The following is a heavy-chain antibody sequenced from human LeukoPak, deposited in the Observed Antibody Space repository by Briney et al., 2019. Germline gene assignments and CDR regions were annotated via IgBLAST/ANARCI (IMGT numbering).Heavy chain of an antibody. CDR3: ATESVRELPAPYWYFDL. D-gene: IGHD1-26*01. J-gene: IGHJ2*01. Sequence: ASVKVSCKASGYTFTSYDINWVRQATGQGLEWMGWMNPNSGNTGYAQKFQGRVTMTRNTSISTAYMELSSLRSEDTAVYYCATESVRELPAPYWYFDLWGRGTLVTVSS. V-gene: IGHV1-8*01. CDR1: GYTFTSYD. CDR2: MNPNSGNT.